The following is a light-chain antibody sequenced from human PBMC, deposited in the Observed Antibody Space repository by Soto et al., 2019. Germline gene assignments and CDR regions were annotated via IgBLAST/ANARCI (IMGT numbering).Light chain of an antibody. V-gene: IGLV2-11*01. J-gene: IGLJ1*01. Sequence: QSVLTQPRSVSGSPGQSVTISCTGTSSDVGGYNCVSWYQQHPGKAPQLIIYDVTQRPSGVPDRFSGSKSGNTASLSISGLQAEDEADYYCSSYTDSSNYVFGTGTKVTVL. CDR2: DVT. CDR3: SSYTDSSNYV. CDR1: SSDVGGYNC.